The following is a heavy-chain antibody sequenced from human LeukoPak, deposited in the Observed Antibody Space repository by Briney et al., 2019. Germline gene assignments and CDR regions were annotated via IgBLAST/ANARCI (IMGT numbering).Heavy chain of an antibody. CDR1: GFTFSRYD. V-gene: IGHV3-13*01. J-gene: IGHJ5*02. CDR2: IGTAGDT. D-gene: IGHD2-15*01. CDR3: ARGGYCSGGSCYLGSSSFDP. Sequence: GGSLRLSCEASGFTFSRYDMHWVRQATAKGLEWVSAIGTAGDTYYPGSVKGRFTISRENAKNSLYLQMNSLRAGDTAVYYCARGGYCSGGSCYLGSSSFDPWGQGTLVTVSS.